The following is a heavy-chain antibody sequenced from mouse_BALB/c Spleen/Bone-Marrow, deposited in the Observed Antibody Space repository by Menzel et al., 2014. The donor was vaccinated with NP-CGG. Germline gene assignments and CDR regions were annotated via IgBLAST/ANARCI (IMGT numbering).Heavy chain of an antibody. D-gene: IGHD1-1*01. V-gene: IGHV1-37*01. CDR3: GRGAYYYGSSYYFDY. CDR2: INPYNGDT. Sequence: EVQLQQSGPELVKPGASVKISCKASGYSFTGYFMNWVKQSHGKSLEWIGRINPYNGDTFYNQKFKGTATLTVDKSSSTAHMELLSLTSEDSAVYYCGRGAYYYGSSYYFDYWGQGTTLTVSS. CDR1: GYSFTGYF. J-gene: IGHJ2*01.